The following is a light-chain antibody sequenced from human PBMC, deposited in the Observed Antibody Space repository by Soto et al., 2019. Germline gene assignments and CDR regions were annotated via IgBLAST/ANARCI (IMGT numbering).Light chain of an antibody. J-gene: IGLJ2*01. V-gene: IGLV2-14*01. Sequence: QSALTQPASVSGSPGQSITISCTGTSSDVGGYNYVSWYQLHPGKAPKLMIYDVSNRPSGVSNRFSASKSGNTASLTISGLQAEDEADYYCSSYTGSSTLGVVFGGGTKVTVL. CDR2: DVS. CDR3: SSYTGSSTLGVV. CDR1: SSDVGGYNY.